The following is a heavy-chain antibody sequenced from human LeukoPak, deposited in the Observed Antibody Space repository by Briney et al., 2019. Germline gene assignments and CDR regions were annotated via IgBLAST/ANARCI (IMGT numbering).Heavy chain of an antibody. D-gene: IGHD1-14*01. J-gene: IGHJ4*02. CDR3: AKPAKTDYADY. V-gene: IGHV3-74*01. CDR1: GLIFRSYW. CDR2: INSDGSST. Sequence: GGSLRLSCAASGLIFRSYWMHWVRQAPGKGLVWVSTINSDGSSTTYADSVKGRFTISRDNSKNTLYLQMNSLRAEDTALYYCAKPAKTDYADYWGQGTLVTVSS.